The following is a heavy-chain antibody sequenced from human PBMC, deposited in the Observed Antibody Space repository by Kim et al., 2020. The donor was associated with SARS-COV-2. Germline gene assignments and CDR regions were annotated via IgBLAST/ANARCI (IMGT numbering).Heavy chain of an antibody. CDR2: ISINGGRT. V-gene: IGHV3-64D*06. CDR3: VKACNSATCYVDYFDS. D-gene: IGHD2-2*01. CDR1: GFTFSNYA. J-gene: IGHJ4*01. Sequence: GGSLRLSCSASGFTFSNYAMHWVRQAPGKGLEWVSAISINGGRTYYADSVKGRFTFSRDNSKNTLYLQMGSLIPDDTAVYYCVKACNSATCYVDYFDSWG.